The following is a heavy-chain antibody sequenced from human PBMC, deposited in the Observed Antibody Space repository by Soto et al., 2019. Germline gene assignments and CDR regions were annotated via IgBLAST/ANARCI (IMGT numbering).Heavy chain of an antibody. Sequence: HGESLKISCKASGYSFTSWIGWVRQMPGKGLEWMGIVNPADSDFRYSPSFQGQVTISADKSISTTYLQWSSLKASDTAMYYCVRPDSSGYYVNWGQGTLVTVSS. J-gene: IGHJ4*02. CDR2: VNPADSDF. D-gene: IGHD3-22*01. CDR3: VRPDSSGYYVN. V-gene: IGHV5-51*01. CDR1: GYSFTSW.